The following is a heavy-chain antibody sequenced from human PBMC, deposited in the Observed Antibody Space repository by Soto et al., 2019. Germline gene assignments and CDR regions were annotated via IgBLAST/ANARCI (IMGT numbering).Heavy chain of an antibody. CDR2: IKTKPNSYAS. CDR1: GFTFSVSA. J-gene: IGHJ5*02. D-gene: IGHD2-21*01. Sequence: EVQLVESGGGLVQPGGSLKLSCAASGFTFSVSAIHWVRQASGKGMEWVGRIKTKPNSYASAYGESVQGRFTISRDDSRSTAYLQMNSLKAEDTAVYDCTRSPDADCGAGYGRNRFVPLGQGILVTFSS. CDR3: TRSPDADCGAGYGRNRFVP. V-gene: IGHV3-73*01.